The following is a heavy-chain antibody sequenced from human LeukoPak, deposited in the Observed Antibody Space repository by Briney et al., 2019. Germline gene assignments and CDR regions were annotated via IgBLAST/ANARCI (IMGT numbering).Heavy chain of an antibody. CDR1: GGSISSNNW. Sequence: SETLSLTCAVSGGSISSNNWWSWIRQPPGKGLEWIGEINHSGSTNYNPSLKSRVTISVDTSKNQFSLKLSSVTAADTAVYYCATYYGSGSYYNWFDPWGQGTLVTVSS. CDR2: INHSGST. J-gene: IGHJ5*02. D-gene: IGHD3-10*01. CDR3: ATYYGSGSYYNWFDP. V-gene: IGHV4-4*02.